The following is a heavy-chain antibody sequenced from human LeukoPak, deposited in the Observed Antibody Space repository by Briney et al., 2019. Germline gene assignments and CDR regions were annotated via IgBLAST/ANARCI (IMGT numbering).Heavy chain of an antibody. Sequence: ASVKVSCKASGYTFTGYYMHWVRQAPGQGLEWMGGIIPIFGTANYAQKFQGRVTITADESTSTAYMELSSLRSEDTAVYYCATVAGLKGVGYWGQGTLVTVSS. V-gene: IGHV1-69*13. CDR2: IIPIFGTA. J-gene: IGHJ4*02. CDR3: ATVAGLKGVGY. D-gene: IGHD3-16*01. CDR1: GYTFTGYY.